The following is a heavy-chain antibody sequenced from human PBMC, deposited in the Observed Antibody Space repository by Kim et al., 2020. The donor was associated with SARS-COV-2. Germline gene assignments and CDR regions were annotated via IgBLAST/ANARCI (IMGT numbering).Heavy chain of an antibody. CDR1: GFTFRSYA. J-gene: IGHJ4*02. CDR2: ISGGGVTT. CDR3: AKGWRTKDY. V-gene: IGHV3-23*01. Sequence: GGSLRLSCAASGFTFRSYAMIWVRQAPGKGLEWVSTISGGGVTTFYADSVRGRFTISRDHSKNTLYLQLNSLIAEDTAVYYCAKGWRTKDYWGQGTLV. D-gene: IGHD2-15*01.